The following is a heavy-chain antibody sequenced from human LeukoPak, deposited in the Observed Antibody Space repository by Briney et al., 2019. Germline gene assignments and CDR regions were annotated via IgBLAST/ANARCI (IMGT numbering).Heavy chain of an antibody. V-gene: IGHV1-18*01. D-gene: IGHD3-22*01. CDR1: GYTFTSYG. J-gene: IGHJ6*03. CDR2: ISAYNGNT. Sequence: GASVKVSCKASGYTFTSYGISWVRQAPGQGLEWMGWISAYNGNTNYAQKLQGRVTMTTDTSTSTAYMELRGLRSDDTAVYYCARSAAYYDSSGYYSGYYYYYYMDVWGKGTTVTVSS. CDR3: ARSAAYYDSSGYYSGYYYYYYMDV.